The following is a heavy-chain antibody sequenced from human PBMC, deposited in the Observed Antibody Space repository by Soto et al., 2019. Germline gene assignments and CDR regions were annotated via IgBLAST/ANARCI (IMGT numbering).Heavy chain of an antibody. CDR2: IIPIFGTA. Sequence: ASVKVSCKASGGTFSSYAISWVRQAPGQGLEWMGGIIPIFGTANYAQKFQGRVTITADKSTSAAYMELSSLRSEDTAVYYCARDKAKYYYDSSGYSGGYWGQGTLVTVSS. CDR3: ARDKAKYYYDSSGYSGGY. V-gene: IGHV1-69*06. D-gene: IGHD3-22*01. J-gene: IGHJ4*02. CDR1: GGTFSSYA.